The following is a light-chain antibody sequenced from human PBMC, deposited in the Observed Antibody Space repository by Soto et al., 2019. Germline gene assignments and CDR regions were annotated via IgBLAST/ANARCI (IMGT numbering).Light chain of an antibody. CDR2: KAS. J-gene: IGKJ1*01. V-gene: IGKV1-5*03. CDR1: QSISRW. Sequence: DIQMTQSPSTLSASVGDRVTITCRASQSISRWLAWYQQKPGKAPKLLIYKASNSESGVPSRFSARGSGTEFTLKISSLQSDDSAIYYCQQYSSYWTFGQGTKVDIK. CDR3: QQYSSYWT.